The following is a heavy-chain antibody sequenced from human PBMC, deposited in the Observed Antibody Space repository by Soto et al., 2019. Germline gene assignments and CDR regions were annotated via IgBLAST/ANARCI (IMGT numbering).Heavy chain of an antibody. Sequence: ASVKVSCKASGYTFTSYYMHWVRQAPGQGLEWMGITNPSGGSTSYAQKFQGRVTMTRDTSTSTVYMELSSLRSEDTAVYYCAKTYYDILTGYDNWFDPWGQGTLVTSPQ. D-gene: IGHD3-9*01. J-gene: IGHJ5*02. CDR1: GYTFTSYY. CDR2: TNPSGGST. V-gene: IGHV1-46*03. CDR3: AKTYYDILTGYDNWFDP.